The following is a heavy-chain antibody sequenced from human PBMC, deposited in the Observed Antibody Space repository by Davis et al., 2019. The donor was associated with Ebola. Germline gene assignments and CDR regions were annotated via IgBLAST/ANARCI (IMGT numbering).Heavy chain of an antibody. CDR1: GHRVSSNTAA. V-gene: IGHV6-1*01. Sequence: QTLSLTRAISGHRVSSNTAAWHWIRQSPSRGLEWLGRTYYRSKWFVDYAVSVKSRMTINSDTSKNQFSLQLSSVTPEDTAVYYCARDPPYDQGYWGQGILVTVSS. D-gene: IGHD3-22*01. CDR2: TYYRSKWFV. J-gene: IGHJ4*02. CDR3: ARDPPYDQGY.